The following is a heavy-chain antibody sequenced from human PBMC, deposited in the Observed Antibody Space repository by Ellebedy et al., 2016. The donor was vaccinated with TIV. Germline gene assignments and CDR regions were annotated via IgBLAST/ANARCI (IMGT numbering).Heavy chain of an antibody. J-gene: IGHJ4*02. V-gene: IGHV1-69*13. Sequence: SVKVSCXASGGTFSSYAISWVRQAPGQGLEWMGGIIPIFGTANYAQKFQGRVTITADESTSTAYMELSSLRAEDTAVYYCARVNLDRYYDFWSGYYVDYWGQGTLVTVSS. D-gene: IGHD3-3*01. CDR3: ARVNLDRYYDFWSGYYVDY. CDR1: GGTFSSYA. CDR2: IIPIFGTA.